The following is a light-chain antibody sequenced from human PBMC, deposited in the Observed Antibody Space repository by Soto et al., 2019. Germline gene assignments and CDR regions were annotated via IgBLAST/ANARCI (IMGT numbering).Light chain of an antibody. CDR3: QQYNNWPRT. CDR1: QSVSSN. V-gene: IGKV3-15*01. Sequence: EIVMTQSPATLSVSPGDRATLSCRASQSVSSNLAWYQQKPGQAPRLLIYGASTRATGIPARFSGSRSGTEFTLTISSLQSEDFAVYYCQQYNNWPRTFGQGPKVEI. J-gene: IGKJ1*01. CDR2: GAS.